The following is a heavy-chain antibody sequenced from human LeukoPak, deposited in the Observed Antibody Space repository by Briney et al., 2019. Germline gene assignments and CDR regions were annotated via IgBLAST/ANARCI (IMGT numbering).Heavy chain of an antibody. Sequence: PGGSLRLSCAASGFTFSSYGMHWVRQAPGKGLEWVAVISYDGSNKYYADSVKGRFTISRDNSKNTLYLQMNSLRAEDTAVYYCARVEDSGYGGDYYYGMGVWGKGTTVTVSS. CDR2: ISYDGSNK. J-gene: IGHJ6*04. D-gene: IGHD5-12*01. CDR1: GFTFSSYG. CDR3: ARVEDSGYGGDYYYGMGV. V-gene: IGHV3-30*03.